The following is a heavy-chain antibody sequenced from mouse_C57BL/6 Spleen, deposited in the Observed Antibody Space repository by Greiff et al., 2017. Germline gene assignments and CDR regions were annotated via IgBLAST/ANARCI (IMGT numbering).Heavy chain of an antibody. D-gene: IGHD1-1*01. CDR3: ARSPTVVASYYAMDY. V-gene: IGHV8-12*01. Sequence: QVTLKVCGPGILQSSQTLSLTCSFSGFSLSTSGMGVSWIRQPSGKGLEWLAHIYWDDDKRYNPSLKSRLTISKDTSRNQVFLKITSVDTADTATYYCARSPTVVASYYAMDYWGQGTSVTVSS. CDR1: GFSLSTSGMG. J-gene: IGHJ4*01. CDR2: IYWDDDK.